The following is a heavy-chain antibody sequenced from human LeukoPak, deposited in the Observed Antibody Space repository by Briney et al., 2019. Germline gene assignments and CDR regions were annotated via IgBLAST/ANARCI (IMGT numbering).Heavy chain of an antibody. CDR3: ARADHYGSGSYHTPRYNYGMDV. Sequence: GGSRRLSCAASGFTFSSYGMHWVRQAPGKGLEWVAVIWYDGSNKYYADSVKGRFTISRDNSKNTLYLQMNSLRAEDTAVYYCARADHYGSGSYHTPRYNYGMDVWGQGTTVTVSS. V-gene: IGHV3-33*01. CDR1: GFTFSSYG. CDR2: IWYDGSNK. D-gene: IGHD3-10*01. J-gene: IGHJ6*02.